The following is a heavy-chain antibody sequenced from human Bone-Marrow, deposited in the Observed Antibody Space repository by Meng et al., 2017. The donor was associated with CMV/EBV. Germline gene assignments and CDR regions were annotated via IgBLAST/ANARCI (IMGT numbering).Heavy chain of an antibody. CDR3: ARISRRYCSSTSCHSCYYYGMDV. Sequence: ASVKVSCKASGYTFTSYYIHWVRQAPGQGLEWMGIIHPSGGTTSYAQKFQGRVTMTRDTSTTTVYMELSSLRSEDTAEYYCARISRRYCSSTSCHSCYYYGMDVWGQGTTVTVSS. D-gene: IGHD2-2*01. CDR1: GYTFTSYY. V-gene: IGHV1-46*01. J-gene: IGHJ6*02. CDR2: IHPSGGTT.